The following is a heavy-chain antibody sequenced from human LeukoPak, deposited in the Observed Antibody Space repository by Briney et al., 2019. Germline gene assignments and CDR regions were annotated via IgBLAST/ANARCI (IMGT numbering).Heavy chain of an antibody. CDR3: ARDLIAAAGTQAYYYGTDV. Sequence: PSETLSLTCTVSGGYIRSYFWTWIRQPAGKGLEWIGLIYTNGSTNYNPSLKSRVTMSVDMSKNQFSLKLNSVTAADTAVYYCARDLIAAAGTQAYYYGTDVWGQGTTVTVSS. J-gene: IGHJ6*02. D-gene: IGHD6-13*01. V-gene: IGHV4-4*07. CDR1: GGYIRSYF. CDR2: IYTNGST.